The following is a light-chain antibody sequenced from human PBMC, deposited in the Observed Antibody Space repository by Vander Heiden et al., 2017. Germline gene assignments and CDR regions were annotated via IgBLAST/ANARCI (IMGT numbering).Light chain of an antibody. V-gene: IGLV1-40*01. J-gene: IGLJ1*01. CDR1: SSNIGAGYN. CDR3: QSYDSSLSGSNV. CDR2: GNS. Sequence: HSVRTQPPAASGAPGQRVTTSCTRSSSNIGAGYNVPWYHQLPAPAPPLLIYGNSNRPSGVPDRFSGSTSATSASLAITGLQAEDEADYYCQSYDSSLSGSNVFGTGTKVTVL.